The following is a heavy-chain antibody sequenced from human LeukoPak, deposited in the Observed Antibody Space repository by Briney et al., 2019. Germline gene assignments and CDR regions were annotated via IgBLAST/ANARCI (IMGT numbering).Heavy chain of an antibody. CDR2: ISPYNGDT. CDR1: GYTFTLSG. J-gene: IGHJ4*02. D-gene: IGHD5-24*01. V-gene: IGHV1-18*01. Sequence: ASVKVSCKAPGYTFTLSGITWVRQAPGQGLEWVGWISPYNGDTKYGQNLQGRVTMTTDTSTSTAYMELRGMRSDDTAVYYCGRVEMATTKDHWGQGTLVPVSS. CDR3: GRVEMATTKDH.